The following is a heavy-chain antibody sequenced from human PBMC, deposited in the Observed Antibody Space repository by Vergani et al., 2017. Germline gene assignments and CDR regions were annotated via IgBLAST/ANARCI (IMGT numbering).Heavy chain of an antibody. CDR2: TYYRSKWYN. CDR3: ARESIVPMAWNYGPNYYYYGMDV. D-gene: IGHD1-7*01. Sequence: QVQLQQWGAGLVKPSQTLSLTCAISGDSVSSNSAAWNWIRQSPSRGLEWLGRTYYRSKWYNDYAVSVKSRITINPDTSKNQFSLQLNSVTPEDTAVYYCARESIVPMAWNYGPNYYYYGMDVWGQGTTVTVSS. V-gene: IGHV6-1*01. J-gene: IGHJ6*02. CDR1: GDSVSSNSAA.